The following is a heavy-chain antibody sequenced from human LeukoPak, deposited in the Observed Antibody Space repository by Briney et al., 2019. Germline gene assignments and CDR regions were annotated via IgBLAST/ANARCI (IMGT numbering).Heavy chain of an antibody. CDR2: IYPNSGGT. CDR3: ARVVGFGDYPFDY. CDR1: GYTFTGYY. Sequence: ASVKVSCKASGYTFTGYYMHWVRQAPGQGLEWMGWIYPNSGGTNYAQKFQGRVTMTRDTSISTAYVELRRLKSDDTAMYYCARVVGFGDYPFDYWGQGTRCTVSS. J-gene: IGHJ4*02. V-gene: IGHV1-2*02. D-gene: IGHD4-17*01.